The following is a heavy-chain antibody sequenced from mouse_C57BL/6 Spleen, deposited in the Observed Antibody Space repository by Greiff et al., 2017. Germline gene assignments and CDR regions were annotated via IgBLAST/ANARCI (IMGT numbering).Heavy chain of an antibody. CDR1: GFSLTSYG. V-gene: IGHV2-2*01. CDR2: IWSGGST. D-gene: IGHD1-1*01. Sequence: VQLKESGPGLVQPSQSLSITCTVSGFSLTSYGVHWVRQSPGKGLEWLGVIWSGGSTDYNAAFISRLSISKDNSKSQVFFKMNSLQADDTAIYYCARETTVVATSHWYFDVWGTGTTVTVSS. J-gene: IGHJ1*03. CDR3: ARETTVVATSHWYFDV.